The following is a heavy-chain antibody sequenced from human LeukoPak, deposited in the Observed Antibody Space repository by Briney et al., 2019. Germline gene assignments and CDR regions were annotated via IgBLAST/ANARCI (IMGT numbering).Heavy chain of an antibody. V-gene: IGHV1-46*01. CDR1: GYTXTSYY. Sequence: ASVKVSCKASGYTXTSYYIFWVRQAPGQGPEWMGIINPSGGSTSYAQKFQDRLTMTRDTSTSTVYMELSSLRSEDTAVFYCARRSPAYRGGDCYLDYWGQGTLVTVSS. CDR2: INPSGGST. CDR3: ARRSPAYRGGDCYLDY. J-gene: IGHJ4*02. D-gene: IGHD2-21*02.